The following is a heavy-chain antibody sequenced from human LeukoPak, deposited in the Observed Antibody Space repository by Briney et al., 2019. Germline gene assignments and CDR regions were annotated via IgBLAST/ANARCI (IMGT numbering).Heavy chain of an antibody. J-gene: IGHJ6*02. CDR3: ARGHVDVWSGFPLYYYYGMDV. CDR2: IYYSGST. CDR1: GGSISSYY. Sequence: SETLSLTCTVSGGSISSYYWSWIRQPPGKGLEWIGYIYYSGSTNYNPSLKSRVTISVDTSKNQFSLKLSSVTAADTAVYYCARGHVDVWSGFPLYYYYGMDVWGQGTTVTVSS. D-gene: IGHD3-3*01. V-gene: IGHV4-59*01.